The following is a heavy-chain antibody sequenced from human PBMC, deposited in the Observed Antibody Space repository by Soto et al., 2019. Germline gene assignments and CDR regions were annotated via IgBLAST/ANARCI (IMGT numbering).Heavy chain of an antibody. D-gene: IGHD3-3*01. V-gene: IGHV4-34*01. J-gene: IGHJ6*02. Sequence: SETLSLTCAVYGGSFSGYYWSWIRQPPGKGLEWIGEINHSGSTNYNPSLKSRVTISVDTSKNQFSLKLSSVTAADTAVYYCARGQPLXRFLEWSQYYYYYGMDVWGPGTTVTVSS. CDR2: INHSGST. CDR1: GGSFSGYY. CDR3: ARGQPLXRFLEWSQYYYYYGMDV.